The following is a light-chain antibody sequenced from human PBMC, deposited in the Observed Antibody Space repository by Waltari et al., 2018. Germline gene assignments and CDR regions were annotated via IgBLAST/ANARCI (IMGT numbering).Light chain of an antibody. CDR2: GAS. CDR3: QQYGSSPPST. Sequence: EIVLTQSPGTLSLSPGERATLSCRASQSVSSSYLAWYQQKPGQAPRLLIYGASSRATGLPDRFSGSGSGTDFTLTISRLEPEDFAVYYCQQYGSSPPSTFGQGTKLEIK. J-gene: IGKJ2*02. CDR1: QSVSSSY. V-gene: IGKV3-20*01.